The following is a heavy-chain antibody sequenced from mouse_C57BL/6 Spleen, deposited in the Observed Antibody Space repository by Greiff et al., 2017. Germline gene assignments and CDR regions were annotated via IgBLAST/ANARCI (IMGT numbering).Heavy chain of an antibody. CDR1: GYTFTSYW. CDR3: ARGYDVYYYAMDY. CDR2: IYPGSGST. J-gene: IGHJ4*01. Sequence: QVQLQQPGAELVKPGASVKMSCKASGYTFTSYWITWVKQRPGQGLEWIGDIYPGSGSTNYNEKFKSKATLTVDTSSSTAYMQLSSLTSEDSAVYYCARGYDVYYYAMDYWGQGTSVTVSS. D-gene: IGHD2-2*01. V-gene: IGHV1-55*01.